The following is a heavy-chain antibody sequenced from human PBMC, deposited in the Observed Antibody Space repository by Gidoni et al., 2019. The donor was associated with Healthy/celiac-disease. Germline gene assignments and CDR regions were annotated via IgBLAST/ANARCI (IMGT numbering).Heavy chain of an antibody. CDR3: ARLILEWLFWLSWFDP. CDR1: GGSISSSSYY. J-gene: IGHJ5*02. D-gene: IGHD3-3*01. CDR2: IYYSGST. Sequence: QLQLQESGPGLVKPSETLSLICTVSGGSISSSSYYWGWIRQPPGKGLEGIGSIYYSGSTYYNPSLKSRVTISVDTSKNQFSLKLSSVTAADTAVYYCARLILEWLFWLSWFDPWGQGTLVTVSS. V-gene: IGHV4-39*01.